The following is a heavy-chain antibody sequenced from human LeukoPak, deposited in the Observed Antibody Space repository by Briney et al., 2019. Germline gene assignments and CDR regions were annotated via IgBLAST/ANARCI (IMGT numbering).Heavy chain of an antibody. V-gene: IGHV3-23*01. CDR3: ARCMVLSQGWCNWFDP. CDR1: GFDLTTYA. Sequence: GWSLSLSCAASGFDLTTYARTWVRQAPAKGLEWVSSIRIGGGGTYYADSVKGRFTISRDNSENTLHLQMNNLRVEDTARYFCARCMVLSQGWCNWFDPWGQGTLVTVSS. CDR2: IRIGGGGT. D-gene: IGHD6-13*01. J-gene: IGHJ5*02.